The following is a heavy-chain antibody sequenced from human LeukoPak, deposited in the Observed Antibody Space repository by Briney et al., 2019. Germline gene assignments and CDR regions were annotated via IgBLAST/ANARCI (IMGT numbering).Heavy chain of an antibody. Sequence: GSLRLSCAASGFTFCSYAMRLVRQAPGKGLGLGSSINSAGSTYYGDSVRGRFTISRDNSKNVLYLQMNSLRAEDTALYYCAKDQNTVATAPFDYWGQGTLVTVSS. CDR2: INSAGST. V-gene: IGHV3-23*01. CDR1: GFTFCSYA. CDR3: AKDQNTVATAPFDY. J-gene: IGHJ4*02. D-gene: IGHD4-17*01.